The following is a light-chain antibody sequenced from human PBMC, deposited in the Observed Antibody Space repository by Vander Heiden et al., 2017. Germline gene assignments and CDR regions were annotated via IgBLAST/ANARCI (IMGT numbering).Light chain of an antibody. CDR2: SNT. V-gene: IGLV1-40*01. J-gene: IGLJ2*01. Sequence: QSALTQPPSVSGAPGPRVTISCTGRSSHVGAGCEVHWYQQLPGTAPKFLISSNTNRPSGVPDRFSGSKSDTSASLAITGLQPEDEAYYYCQSFDNTLRAVIFGGGTKLTVL. CDR1: SSHVGAGCE. CDR3: QSFDNTLRAVI.